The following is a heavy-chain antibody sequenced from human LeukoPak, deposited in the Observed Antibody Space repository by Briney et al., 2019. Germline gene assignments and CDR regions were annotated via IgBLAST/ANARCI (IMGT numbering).Heavy chain of an antibody. CDR1: GYTFTGYY. J-gene: IGHJ3*02. CDR2: INPNSGGT. V-gene: IGHV1-2*02. D-gene: IGHD3-10*01. Sequence: ASVKVSCKASGYTFTGYYMHWVRQAPGQGLEWMGWINPNSGGTNYAQTFQGRVTMTRDTSISTAYMELSRLRSDDTAVYYCARVVVRGVVLDAFDIWGQGTMVTVSS. CDR3: ARVVVRGVVLDAFDI.